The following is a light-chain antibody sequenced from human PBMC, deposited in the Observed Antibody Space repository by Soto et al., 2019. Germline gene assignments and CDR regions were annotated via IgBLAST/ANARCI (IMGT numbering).Light chain of an antibody. CDR2: ASV. CDR1: RSISNY. J-gene: IGKJ2*01. V-gene: IGKV1-39*01. Sequence: DIQMTQSPSSLSVSVGDKVTITCRASRSISNYLNWYQHKPWKAPELLIYASVNLQSGVRSRFSRSGSGTAFTLTINSLQPDDFATYYCQQSYNTPYTCGQGTKLEI. CDR3: QQSYNTPYT.